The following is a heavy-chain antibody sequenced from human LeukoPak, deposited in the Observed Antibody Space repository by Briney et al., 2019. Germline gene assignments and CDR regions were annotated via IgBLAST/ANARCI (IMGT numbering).Heavy chain of an antibody. Sequence: TSETLSLTCTVSGGSISSSSYYWGWIRQPPGKGLEWIGSIYYSGSTYYNPSLKSRVTISVDTSKNQFSLKLSSVTAADTAVYYCARVDFWFDPWGQGTLVTVSS. J-gene: IGHJ5*02. V-gene: IGHV4-39*07. CDR2: IYYSGST. CDR3: ARVDFWFDP. D-gene: IGHD2-2*03. CDR1: GGSISSSSYY.